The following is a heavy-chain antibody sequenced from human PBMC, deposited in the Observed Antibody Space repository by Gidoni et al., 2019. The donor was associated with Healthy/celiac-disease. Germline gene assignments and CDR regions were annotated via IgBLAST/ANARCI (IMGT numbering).Heavy chain of an antibody. D-gene: IGHD3-10*01. Sequence: QVQLVESGGGVVQPGRSLRLSCAASGFTFSRYAMHWVRQAPGKGLEWVAVISYDGSNKYYADSVKGRFTISRDNSKNTLYLQMNSLRAEDTAVYYCARDPHYYGSGSYYYFDYWGQGTLVTVSS. J-gene: IGHJ4*02. CDR3: ARDPHYYGSGSYYYFDY. CDR2: ISYDGSNK. V-gene: IGHV3-30*01. CDR1: GFTFSRYA.